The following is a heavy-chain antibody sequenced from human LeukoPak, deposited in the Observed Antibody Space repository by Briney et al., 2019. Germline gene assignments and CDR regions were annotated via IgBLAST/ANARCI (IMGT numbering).Heavy chain of an antibody. CDR3: MGGPGY. Sequence: PGGSLRLSCAASGFTFSSYWMSWVRHAPGKGLEWVANIKKDGSEKYYVDSVKGRFTISRDNAKNSLYLQMNSLRGEDTAVYFCMGGPGYWGQGTLVTVSS. CDR1: GFTFSSYW. CDR2: IKKDGSEK. J-gene: IGHJ4*02. V-gene: IGHV3-7*01. D-gene: IGHD3-16*01.